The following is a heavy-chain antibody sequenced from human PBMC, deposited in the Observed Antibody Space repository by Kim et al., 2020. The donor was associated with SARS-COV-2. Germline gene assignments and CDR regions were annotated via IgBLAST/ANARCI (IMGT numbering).Heavy chain of an antibody. D-gene: IGHD3-10*01. J-gene: IGHJ5*02. CDR1: GYTLTELS. V-gene: IGHV1-24*01. CDR3: ATTGFDYYGSGSRYNWFDP. CDR2: FDPEDGET. Sequence: ASVKVSCKVSGYTLTELSMHWVRQAPGKGLEWMGGFDPEDGETIYAQKFQGRVTMTEDTSTDTAYMELSSLRSEDTAVYYCATTGFDYYGSGSRYNWFDPWGQGTLVTVSS.